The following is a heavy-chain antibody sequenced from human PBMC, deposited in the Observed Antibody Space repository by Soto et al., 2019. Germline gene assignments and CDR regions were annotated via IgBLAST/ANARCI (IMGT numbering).Heavy chain of an antibody. D-gene: IGHD6-25*01. V-gene: IGHV4-59*01. CDR1: GGSINTYH. Sequence: SETLSLTCTVSGGSINTYHWSWIRQPPGKGLEWIGYIYYSGSDSGSTNYIPSLKSRVTISVDTSKNQFSLRLTSVTAADTAVYFCTRGGGDFWGQGTLVTVSS. CDR3: TRGGGDF. CDR2: IYYSGSDSGST. J-gene: IGHJ4*02.